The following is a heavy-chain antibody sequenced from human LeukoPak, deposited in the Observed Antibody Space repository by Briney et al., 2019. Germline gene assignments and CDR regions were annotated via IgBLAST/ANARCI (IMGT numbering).Heavy chain of an antibody. CDR3: ARTILTGYYFLFDY. CDR1: GGSISSYY. V-gene: IGHV4-59*08. J-gene: IGHJ4*02. Sequence: SETLSLTCTVSGGSISSYYWSWIRQPPGKGLEWIGYNYYSGSTNYNPSLKSRVTISVDTSKNQFSLKLSSVTAADTAVYYCARTILTGYYFLFDYWGQGTLVTVSS. CDR2: NYYSGST. D-gene: IGHD3-9*01.